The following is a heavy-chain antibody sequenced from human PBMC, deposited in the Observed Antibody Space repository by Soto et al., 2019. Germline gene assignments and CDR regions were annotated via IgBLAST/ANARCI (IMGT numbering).Heavy chain of an antibody. D-gene: IGHD3-3*01. CDR1: GGSISSSSYY. J-gene: IGHJ4*02. CDR2: IYYSGST. V-gene: IGHV4-39*01. CDR3: PSQHLLERLPPVDH. Sequence: QLQLQESGPGLVKPSETLSLTCTVSGGSISSSSYYWGWIRQPPGKGLEWIGSIYYSGSTYYNPSDMRGLTHTDDTSNNQLSLQVSYVPDTGPDVYYCPSQHLLERLPPVDHWGPGTLVNVSS.